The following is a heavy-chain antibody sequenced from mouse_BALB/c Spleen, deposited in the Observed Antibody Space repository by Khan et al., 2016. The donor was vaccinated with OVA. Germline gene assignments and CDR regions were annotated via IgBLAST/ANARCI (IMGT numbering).Heavy chain of an antibody. CDR2: ISSGSSTI. CDR1: GFTFSSFG. CDR3: VRDHYGSSYEAY. V-gene: IGHV5-17*02. Sequence: EVELVESGGGLVQPGGSRKLSCAASGFTFSSFGMHWVRQAPEKGLEWVAFISSGSSTIYYADTMKGRFTISRDNPKNTLFLQMTSLRSEDTAIYYCVRDHYGSSYEAYWGQGTLVTVSA. J-gene: IGHJ3*01. D-gene: IGHD1-1*01.